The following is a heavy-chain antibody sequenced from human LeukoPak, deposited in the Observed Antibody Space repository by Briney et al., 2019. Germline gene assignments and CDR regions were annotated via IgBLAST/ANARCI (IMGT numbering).Heavy chain of an antibody. CDR1: GYTFNRYG. CDR3: ARDYVIASAGPPNWFAL. J-gene: IGHJ5*02. Sequence: ASVKVSCKASGYTFNRYGIRGVGQAPGQGLEWMGWISAYDGETNYAQKFQARPTVTLDPSTPPAYIELRGLRPDDPAVYYCARDYVIASAGPPNWFALWGQGTLVTVSS. D-gene: IGHD6-13*01. V-gene: IGHV1-18*01. CDR2: ISAYDGET.